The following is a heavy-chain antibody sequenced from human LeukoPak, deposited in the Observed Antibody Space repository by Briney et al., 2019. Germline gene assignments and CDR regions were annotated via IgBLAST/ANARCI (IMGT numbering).Heavy chain of an antibody. V-gene: IGHV4-59*01. CDR1: GVSISSYY. J-gene: IGHJ5*02. D-gene: IGHD2-21*02. CDR2: ISYSGSS. CDR3: ARGVTTGLDWFDP. Sequence: SETLSLTCTVSGVSISSYYWGWIRQPPGKGLEWIGCISYSGSSTYNPSLKSRVTISVDTSKNQFSLKVTSVTAADTAVYYCARGVTTGLDWFDPWGQGTLVTVSS.